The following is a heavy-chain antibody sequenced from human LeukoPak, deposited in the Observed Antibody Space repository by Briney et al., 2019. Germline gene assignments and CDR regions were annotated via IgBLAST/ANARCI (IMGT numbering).Heavy chain of an antibody. CDR2: IYTSGST. J-gene: IGHJ3*02. CDR3: AVPSYYDSSGYSYAFDI. Sequence: SETLSLTCTVSGGSISSYYWSWIRQPPGKGLEWIGYIYTSGSTNYNPSLKSRVTISVDTSKNQFSLKLSSVPAADTAVYYCAVPSYYDSSGYSYAFDIWGQGTMVTVSS. CDR1: GGSISSYY. D-gene: IGHD3-22*01. V-gene: IGHV4-4*09.